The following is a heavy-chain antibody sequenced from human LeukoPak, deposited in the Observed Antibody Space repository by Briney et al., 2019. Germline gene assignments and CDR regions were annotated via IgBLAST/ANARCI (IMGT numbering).Heavy chain of an antibody. Sequence: ASVKVSCKASGYTFTGYYMHWVRQAPGQGLEWMGWINSNSGGTNYAQKLQGRVTMTTDTSTSTAYMELRSLRSDDTAVYYCARGLYSDYDDYYYYYMDVWGKGTTVTISS. CDR2: INSNSGGT. V-gene: IGHV1-2*02. J-gene: IGHJ6*03. D-gene: IGHD5-12*01. CDR3: ARGLYSDYDDYYYYYMDV. CDR1: GYTFTGYY.